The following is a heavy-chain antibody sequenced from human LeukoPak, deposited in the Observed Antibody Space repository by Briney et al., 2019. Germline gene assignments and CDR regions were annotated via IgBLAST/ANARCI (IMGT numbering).Heavy chain of an antibody. V-gene: IGHV3-30-3*01. Sequence: PGRSLRLSCAASGFTFSSYAMHWVRQAPGKGLEWVAVMSYDGSNKYYADSVKGRFTISRDNSKNTLYLQMNSLRAEDTAVYYCARDPSNYRLGARGMDVWGQGTTVTV. CDR1: GFTFSSYA. D-gene: IGHD4-11*01. CDR3: ARDPSNYRLGARGMDV. CDR2: MSYDGSNK. J-gene: IGHJ6*02.